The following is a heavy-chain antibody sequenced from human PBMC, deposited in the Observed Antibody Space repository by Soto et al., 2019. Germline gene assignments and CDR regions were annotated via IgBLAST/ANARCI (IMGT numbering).Heavy chain of an antibody. J-gene: IGHJ3*02. D-gene: IGHD3-9*01. CDR3: ARVKQDYDISEYAFDI. Sequence: QVQLVQYGAEVKKPGASVKVSCKASGYTFTSYGISWVRQAPGQGLEWMGWISAYNGNTNYAQKLQGRVTMTTDPSTSTAYMERRSLRSDDTAVYYCARVKQDYDISEYAFDIWGQGTMVTVSS. CDR2: ISAYNGNT. CDR1: GYTFTSYG. V-gene: IGHV1-18*01.